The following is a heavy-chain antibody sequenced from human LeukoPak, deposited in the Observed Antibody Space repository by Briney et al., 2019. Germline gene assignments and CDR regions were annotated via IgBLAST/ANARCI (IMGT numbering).Heavy chain of an antibody. J-gene: IGHJ4*02. D-gene: IGHD6-19*01. CDR1: GGSLSSYF. Sequence: PLQTPSLTRTVSGGSLSSYFWGWIPAPPREGLEWIGYVFYSGSTNYNPSLKSRATISVDTSKNQISLRLSSVTAADTAVYYCARGGWYSDYWGQGTLVTVSS. V-gene: IGHV4-59*01. CDR3: ARGGWYSDY. CDR2: VFYSGST.